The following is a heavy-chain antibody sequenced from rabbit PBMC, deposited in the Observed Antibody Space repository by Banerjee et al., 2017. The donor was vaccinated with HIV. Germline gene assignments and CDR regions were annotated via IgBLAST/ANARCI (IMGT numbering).Heavy chain of an antibody. CDR1: GFSFSYNYY. CDR2: IYGGSSGNT. Sequence: QSLEESGGDLVKPGASLTLTCTASGFSFSYNYYMCWVRQAPGKGLEWIACIYGGSSGNTWYASWAKGRFTISKTSSTTVTLQMTSLTAADTATYFCARSYNGGSGYAYYFALWGPGTLVTVS. J-gene: IGHJ4*01. V-gene: IGHV1S40*01. D-gene: IGHD6-1*01. CDR3: ARSYNGGSGYAYYFAL.